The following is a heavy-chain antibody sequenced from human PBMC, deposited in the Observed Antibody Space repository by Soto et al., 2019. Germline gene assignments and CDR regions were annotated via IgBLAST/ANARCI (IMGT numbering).Heavy chain of an antibody. CDR2: IYNSERS. V-gene: IGHV4-59*01. Sequence: SETLSLTCTVSGGSMSSYYWTWIRQPPGKGLEWTGYIYNSERSNYSPSLKSRVTMSIDTSKNQFSLKLTSVTAADTAVYYCARGYSGYDVALDDWGQGTLVTVS. CDR1: GGSMSSYY. CDR3: ARGYSGYDVALDD. D-gene: IGHD5-12*01. J-gene: IGHJ4*01.